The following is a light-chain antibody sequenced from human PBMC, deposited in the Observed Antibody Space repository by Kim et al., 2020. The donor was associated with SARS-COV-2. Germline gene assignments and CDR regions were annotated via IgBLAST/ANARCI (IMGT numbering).Light chain of an antibody. V-gene: IGLV2-8*01. Sequence: GQAVTISCTGTSSDVGVYNYVSGYQQYPGKAPNFIIYEFRKRPSGFPVRFSGSKSGNTASLTISGLQAEDEADYYCSSYAGNNNLIFGGGTQLTVL. J-gene: IGLJ2*01. CDR1: SSDVGVYNY. CDR3: SSYAGNNNLI. CDR2: EFR.